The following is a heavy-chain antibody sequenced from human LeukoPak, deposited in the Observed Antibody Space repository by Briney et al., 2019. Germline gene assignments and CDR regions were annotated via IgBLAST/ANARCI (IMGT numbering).Heavy chain of an antibody. CDR2: IKPNSGDT. D-gene: IGHD2-2*01. CDR3: ARADSVPAGDYHYWYMDV. V-gene: IGHV1-2*02. CDR1: GFTLTDY. Sequence: ASVKVSCKASGFTLTDYIHWVRQDPRQGLQWMGWIKPNSGDTDYAQKFQGRVTMTRDTSISTVYMELSSLRSDDTAVYYCARADSVPAGDYHYWYMDVWGKGTAVTVSS. J-gene: IGHJ6*03.